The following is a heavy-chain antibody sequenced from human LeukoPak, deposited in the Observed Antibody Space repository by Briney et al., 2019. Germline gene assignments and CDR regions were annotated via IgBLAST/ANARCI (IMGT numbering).Heavy chain of an antibody. J-gene: IGHJ4*02. CDR3: ARGNYGSGSYYVVDIFY. D-gene: IGHD3-10*01. Sequence: SETLPLTCSVSNDSIRNYYWSWIRQPPGKALEWIGYIYHTGNTNYNPSLKSRLTMSIDTSKNQFSLNLNSVTAADTAVYYCARGNYGSGSYYVVDIFYWGQGTLVTVSS. V-gene: IGHV4-59*01. CDR1: NDSIRNYY. CDR2: IYHTGNT.